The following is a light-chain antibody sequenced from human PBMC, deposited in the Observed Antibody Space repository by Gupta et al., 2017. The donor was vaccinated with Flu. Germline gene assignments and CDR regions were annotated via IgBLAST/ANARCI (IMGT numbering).Light chain of an antibody. CDR2: EVS. CDR1: SSDVGSYNN. J-gene: IGLJ1*01. CDR3: SSYTSNTALYA. Sequence: QSALTQPASVSGSPGQSITISRTGPSSDVGSYNNVSWYLQHPGKAPKLMIYEVSHRLSGVSKRFSGSKSGNTASLTISGLQAEDEADYYCSSYTSNTALYAFGTGTKVTVL. V-gene: IGLV2-14*01.